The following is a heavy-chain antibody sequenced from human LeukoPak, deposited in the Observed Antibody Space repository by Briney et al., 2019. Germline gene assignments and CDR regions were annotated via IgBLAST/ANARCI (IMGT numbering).Heavy chain of an antibody. CDR3: TTQGTSDWNLIDY. CDR2: INYSGGS. J-gene: IGHJ4*02. Sequence: SETLSLTCSVSGGSISSSSYYWGWIRQTPGKGLEWIGSINYSGGSYHNPSLKSRVTISVDTSKNQISLKLSSVIAADAALYYCTTQGTSDWNLIDYWGQGTLVTVSS. CDR1: GGSISSSSYY. D-gene: IGHD1-1*01. V-gene: IGHV4-39*01.